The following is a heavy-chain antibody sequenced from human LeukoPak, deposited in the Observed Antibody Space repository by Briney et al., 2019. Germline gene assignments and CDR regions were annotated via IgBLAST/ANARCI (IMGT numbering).Heavy chain of an antibody. Sequence: PGRSLRLSCAASGFTFSSYGMHWVRQAPGKGLEWVAVIWYDGSNKYYADSVKGRFTISRDNSKNTLYLQMNSLRAEDTAVYYCANDRRNVYMDVWGKGTTVTVSS. CDR3: ANDRRNVYMDV. D-gene: IGHD1-1*01. CDR1: GFTFSSYG. J-gene: IGHJ6*03. V-gene: IGHV3-33*06. CDR2: IWYDGSNK.